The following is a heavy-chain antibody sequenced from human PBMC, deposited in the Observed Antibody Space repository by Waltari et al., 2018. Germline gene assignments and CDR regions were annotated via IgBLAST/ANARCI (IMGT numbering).Heavy chain of an antibody. V-gene: IGHV4-4*02. Sequence: QLQLQQSGPGLVKPSESLSLPRAVSGDSMGSRDFWSWVRQSPGKGLEWIGQVHRSGRTNYNPSLASRVTMSIDTSNNQFSLKVTSATAADTAIYYCARDRGRGLYLDSWGQGILVTVSP. CDR1: GDSMGSRDF. CDR3: ARDRGRGLYLDS. CDR2: VHRSGRT. J-gene: IGHJ4*02. D-gene: IGHD2-15*01.